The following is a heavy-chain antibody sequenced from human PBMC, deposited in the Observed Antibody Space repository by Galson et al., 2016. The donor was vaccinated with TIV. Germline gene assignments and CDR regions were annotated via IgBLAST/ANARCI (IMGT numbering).Heavy chain of an antibody. CDR3: AKNAAGYSSGWYWVDD. J-gene: IGHJ4*02. CDR1: GFTFSNYA. CDR2: IGRSGGDT. V-gene: IGHV3-23*01. D-gene: IGHD6-19*01. Sequence: SLRLSCAAPGFTFSNYAMTWVRQAPGKGLEWVSSIGRSGGDTYYADSVKGRFTVSRDNSKNTLHLLMKSLRVDDTAVYFCAKNAAGYSSGWYWVDDWGQGTLVTVSS.